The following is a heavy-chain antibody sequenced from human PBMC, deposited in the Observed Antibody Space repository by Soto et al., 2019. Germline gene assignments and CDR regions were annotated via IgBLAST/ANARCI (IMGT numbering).Heavy chain of an antibody. CDR3: ARDVDVDIGLRGAMDV. CDR1: GFTFSDYY. V-gene: IGHV3-11*01. J-gene: IGHJ6*02. Sequence: QVQLVESGGGLVKPGGSLRLSCAASGFTFSDYYMTWIRQAPGKGLDWVSDISSSGRAIYYADSVKGRFTISRDNAENTLYLQMNSLRAEDSAVYYCARDVDVDIGLRGAMDVWGQGTTVTVSS. D-gene: IGHD5-12*01. CDR2: ISSSGRAI.